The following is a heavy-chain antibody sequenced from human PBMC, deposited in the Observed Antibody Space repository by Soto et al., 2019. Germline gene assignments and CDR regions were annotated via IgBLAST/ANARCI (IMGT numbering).Heavy chain of an antibody. V-gene: IGHV4-31*03. J-gene: IGHJ5*02. D-gene: IGHD6-19*01. Sequence: SETLSLTCFVSGYSITAGGYYWSWVRHHPGKGLEWIGSFYSSGSIIYNPSLRSRVSISGDTSSNQFSMSLTSVTAADTARYYCARMYSSGSGWFHPWGQGTLVTVSS. CDR1: GYSITAGGYY. CDR3: ARMYSSGSGWFHP. CDR2: FYSSGSI.